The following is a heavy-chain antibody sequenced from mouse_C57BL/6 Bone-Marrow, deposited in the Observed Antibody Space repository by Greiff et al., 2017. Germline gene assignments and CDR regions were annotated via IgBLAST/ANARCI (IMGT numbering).Heavy chain of an antibody. CDR1: GYTFTSYW. V-gene: IGHV1-69*01. CDR2: IDPSDSYT. J-gene: IGHJ4*01. Sequence: QVQLQQPGAELVMPGASVKLSCKASGYTFTSYWMHWVKQRPGQGLEWIGEIDPSDSYTNYNQKFKGKSTLTVDKSSSTAYMQLSSLTSEDSAVYYCARPHYDYDRGDYYAMDYSGQGKSDT. CDR3: ARPHYDYDRGDYYAMDY. D-gene: IGHD2-4*01.